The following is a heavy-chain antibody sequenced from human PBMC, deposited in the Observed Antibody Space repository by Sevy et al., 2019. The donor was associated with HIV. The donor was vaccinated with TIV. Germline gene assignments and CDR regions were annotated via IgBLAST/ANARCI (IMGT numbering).Heavy chain of an antibody. D-gene: IGHD5-18*01. Sequence: GGSLRLSCTASGFTFGDYAMSWVRLAPEKGLEWVGCNRSKAYGGTTEYAASVKGRFTISRDDSKSIAYLQMNSLKTEDTAVYYSTRDRWIQLWSFDYWDQGTLVTVSS. CDR3: TRDRWIQLWSFDY. CDR1: GFTFGDYA. J-gene: IGHJ4*02. V-gene: IGHV3-49*04. CDR2: NRSKAYGGTT.